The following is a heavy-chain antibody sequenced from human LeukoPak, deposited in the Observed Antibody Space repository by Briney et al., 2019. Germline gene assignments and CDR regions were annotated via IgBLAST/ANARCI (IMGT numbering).Heavy chain of an antibody. J-gene: IGHJ4*02. D-gene: IGHD2-15*01. Sequence: HTGGSLRLSCAASGFTFSSYWMSWVRQAPGKWLEWVANIKQDGSEKYYVDSVKGRFTISRDNAKNSLYLQMNSLRAEDTAVYYCARVIVVVVAATFDYWGQGTLVAVSS. CDR3: ARVIVVVVAATFDY. V-gene: IGHV3-7*01. CDR2: IKQDGSEK. CDR1: GFTFSSYW.